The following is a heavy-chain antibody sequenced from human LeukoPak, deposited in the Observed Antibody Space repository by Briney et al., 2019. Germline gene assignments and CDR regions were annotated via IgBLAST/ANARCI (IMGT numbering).Heavy chain of an antibody. Sequence: ASVTVTCTASGYTFTSYGISWVRQAPGQGLEWMGWISAYNGNTNYAQKLQGRVTMTTDTSTSTAYMELRSLRSDDTAVYYCATDRNTAMAAFDYWGQGTLVTVSS. CDR1: GYTFTSYG. CDR2: ISAYNGNT. V-gene: IGHV1-18*04. CDR3: ATDRNTAMAAFDY. J-gene: IGHJ4*02. D-gene: IGHD5-18*01.